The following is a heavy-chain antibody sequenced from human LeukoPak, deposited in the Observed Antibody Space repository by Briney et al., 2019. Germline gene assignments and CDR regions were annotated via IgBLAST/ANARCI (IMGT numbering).Heavy chain of an antibody. CDR1: GFTFRSSE. CDR3: ARGWRTGSS. J-gene: IGHJ5*02. V-gene: IGHV3-48*03. CDR2: ISSSGATI. Sequence: GGSLRLSCAASGFTFRSSEMNWVRQAPGKGLEWVSYISSSGATIYYADSVKGRFTISRDTGKNSLYLQMNSLRAEDTAVYYCARGWRTGSSWGQGTLVTVSS. D-gene: IGHD1-26*01.